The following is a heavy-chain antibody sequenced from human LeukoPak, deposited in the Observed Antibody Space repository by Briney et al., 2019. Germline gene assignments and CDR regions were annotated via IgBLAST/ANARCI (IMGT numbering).Heavy chain of an antibody. Sequence: PGGSLRLSCAASGFTFSDYNMRWIRQAPGKGLEWVSSISRSGSTKYYADSVKGRFTISRDNAKNSLFLQMNSLRAEDTAVYYCARDLIIWGASLLGAFDIWGQGTMVTVSS. V-gene: IGHV3-11*04. CDR3: ARDLIIWGASLLGAFDI. D-gene: IGHD3-16*01. CDR1: GFTFSDYN. J-gene: IGHJ3*02. CDR2: ISRSGSTK.